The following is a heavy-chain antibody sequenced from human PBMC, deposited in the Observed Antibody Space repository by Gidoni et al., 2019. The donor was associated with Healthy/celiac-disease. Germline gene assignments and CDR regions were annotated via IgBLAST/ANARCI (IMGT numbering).Heavy chain of an antibody. CDR3: AREAFGIAAAGRLDY. V-gene: IGHV3-53*02. Sequence: EVQLVETGGGLIQPGGSLRLSCAASGFTVRSNYMSWVRQAPGKWLEWVAVIYSGGSTYYADSVKGRFTISRDNSKNTLYLQMNSLRAEDTAVYYCAREAFGIAAAGRLDYWGQGTLVTVSS. D-gene: IGHD6-13*01. CDR2: IYSGGST. J-gene: IGHJ4*02. CDR1: GFTVRSNY.